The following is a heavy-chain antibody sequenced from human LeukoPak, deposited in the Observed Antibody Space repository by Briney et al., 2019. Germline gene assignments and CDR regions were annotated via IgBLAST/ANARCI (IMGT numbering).Heavy chain of an antibody. J-gene: IGHJ3*02. V-gene: IGHV3-30*02. CDR2: IRYDGSNK. D-gene: IGHD4-17*01. CDR3: ARSPDYGALRGAFDI. CDR1: GFTFSSYG. Sequence: GGSLRLSCAASGFTFSSYGMHWVRQAPGKGLEWVAFIRYDGSNKYYADSVKGRFTISRDNSKNTLYLQMNSLRAEDTAVYYCARSPDYGALRGAFDIWGQGTMVTVSS.